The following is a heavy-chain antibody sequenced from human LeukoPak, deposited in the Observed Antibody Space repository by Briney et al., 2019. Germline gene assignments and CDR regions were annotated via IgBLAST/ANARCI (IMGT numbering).Heavy chain of an antibody. CDR2: INHSGST. V-gene: IGHV4-34*01. Sequence: SETLSLTCAVYGGSFSAYYWTWIRQPPGKGLEWIGEINHSGSTNYNPSLKSRVTISVDTSKNQFSLQLNSVTPEDTAVYYCTRDKGVVAQYNWFDPWGQGTLVTVSS. J-gene: IGHJ5*02. CDR3: TRDKGVVAQYNWFDP. D-gene: IGHD2-15*01. CDR1: GGSFSAYY.